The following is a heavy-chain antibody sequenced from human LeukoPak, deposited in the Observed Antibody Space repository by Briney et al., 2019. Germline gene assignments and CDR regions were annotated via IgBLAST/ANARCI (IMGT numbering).Heavy chain of an antibody. CDR3: ARGSPRSGDAFDI. J-gene: IGHJ3*02. D-gene: IGHD1-26*01. CDR2: IYYSGST. Sequence: SETLSLTCTVSGGSIGGRNYYWDWICQPPGKGLEWIGSIYYSGSTYYNPSLKSRVTISVDTSKNQFSLKLSSVTAADTAVYYCARGSPRSGDAFDIWGQGTMVTVSS. V-gene: IGHV4-39*07. CDR1: GGSIGGRNYY.